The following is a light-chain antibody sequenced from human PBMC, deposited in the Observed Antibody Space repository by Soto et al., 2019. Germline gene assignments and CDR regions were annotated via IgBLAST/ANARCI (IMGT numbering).Light chain of an antibody. V-gene: IGLV1-47*01. J-gene: IGLJ1*01. CDR1: SSNIGTYY. Sequence: QSVLTQPPSASGTPGQRVTISCSGSSSNIGTYYVDWYQQLPGTAPKLLIHGNGQRPSGVPDRFSGSKSGTSASLAISGLRSEDEADYYCATWDDRLRAYVIGAGTKVTVL. CDR2: GNG. CDR3: ATWDDRLRAYV.